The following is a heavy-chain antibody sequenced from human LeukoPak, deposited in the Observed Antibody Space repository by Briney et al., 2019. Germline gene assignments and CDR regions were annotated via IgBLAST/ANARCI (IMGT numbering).Heavy chain of an antibody. V-gene: IGHV3-23*01. Sequence: GGSLRLSCAASEFTFSSYAMSWVRKAPGKGLEWVSAISGSGGSTYYADSVKGRFTISRDNSKNTLYLQMNSLRAEDTAVYYCAKAPGGYYDSSGYYLYYYYGMDVWGQGTTVTVSS. J-gene: IGHJ6*02. CDR1: EFTFSSYA. D-gene: IGHD3-22*01. CDR2: ISGSGGST. CDR3: AKAPGGYYDSSGYYLYYYYGMDV.